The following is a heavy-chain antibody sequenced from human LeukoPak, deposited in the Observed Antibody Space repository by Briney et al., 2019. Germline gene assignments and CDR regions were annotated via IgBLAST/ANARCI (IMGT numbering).Heavy chain of an antibody. CDR2: IYYSGNT. J-gene: IGHJ4*02. V-gene: IGHV4-39*01. Sequence: SETLSLTCTVSGASISSSNSYWGWIRQPPGKGLEWIGSIYYSGNTCCNASLKSQVSISIDTSKNQFSLRLTSVTAADTAVYYCARQTGSGLFILPGGQGTLVTVSS. D-gene: IGHD3/OR15-3a*01. CDR1: GASISSSNSY. CDR3: ARQTGSGLFILP.